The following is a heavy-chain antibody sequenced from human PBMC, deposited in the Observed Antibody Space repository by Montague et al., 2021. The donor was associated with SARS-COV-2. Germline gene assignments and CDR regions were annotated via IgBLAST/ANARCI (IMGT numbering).Heavy chain of an antibody. J-gene: IGHJ3*02. CDR2: IYYSGST. V-gene: IGHV4-31*03. CDR1: GGSISSGGYY. CDR3: ARVQGITMIVVVIGALDI. D-gene: IGHD3-22*01. Sequence: TLPLTCTVSGGSISSGGYYWSWIRQHPGKGLEWIGYIYYSGSTYYNPSLKSRVTISVDTSKNQFSLKLSSVTAADTAVYYCARVQGITMIVVVIGALDIWGQGTMVTVSS.